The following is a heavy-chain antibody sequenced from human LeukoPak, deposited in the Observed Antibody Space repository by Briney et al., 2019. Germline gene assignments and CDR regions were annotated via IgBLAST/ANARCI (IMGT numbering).Heavy chain of an antibody. Sequence: ASVKVSYKATGYTFSSYYINWVRQAPGQGLEWMGLIDPSNDYTRYAQKFQGRVTMTRDTSTSTVYMHLSSLRSEDSAVYYCARDGSGSSLGGYGYWGQGTLVTVSS. CDR3: ARDGSGSSLGGYGY. V-gene: IGHV1-46*01. CDR1: GYTFSSYY. CDR2: IDPSNDYT. D-gene: IGHD6-6*01. J-gene: IGHJ4*02.